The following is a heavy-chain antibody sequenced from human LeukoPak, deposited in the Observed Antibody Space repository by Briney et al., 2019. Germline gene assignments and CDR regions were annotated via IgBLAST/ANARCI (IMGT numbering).Heavy chain of an antibody. V-gene: IGHV3-33*06. CDR1: GFTFSSYG. CDR3: ANEQRSYDFWSGYYDYYYYMDV. CDR2: IWYDGSNN. J-gene: IGHJ6*03. Sequence: GGSLRLSCAASGFTFSSYGLHWVRQAPRKGLEWVAVIWYDGSNNYYADSVNGRFTISRDNSKNTLYLQMNSLRAEDTAVYYCANEQRSYDFWSGYYDYYYYMDVWGKGTTVTVSS. D-gene: IGHD3-3*01.